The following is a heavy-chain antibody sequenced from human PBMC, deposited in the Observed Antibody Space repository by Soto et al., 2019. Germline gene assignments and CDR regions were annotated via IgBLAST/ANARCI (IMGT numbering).Heavy chain of an antibody. CDR2: INSDGSTT. Sequence: EVQLVESGGGLVQPGGSLRLSCAASGFTFSSFWMHWVRQAPGKGLVWVSRINSDGSTTSYADSVKGRFTISRDNAKNTLYLQMNSLRAEDTAVYYCARIPPGWGGEQLVLDYGGQGTLVTVSS. CDR3: ARIPPGWGGEQLVLDY. CDR1: GFTFSSFW. J-gene: IGHJ4*02. D-gene: IGHD6-13*01. V-gene: IGHV3-74*01.